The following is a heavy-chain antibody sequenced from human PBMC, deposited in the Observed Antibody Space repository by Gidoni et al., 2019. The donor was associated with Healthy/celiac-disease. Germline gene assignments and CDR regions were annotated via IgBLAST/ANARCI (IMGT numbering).Heavy chain of an antibody. Sequence: QVQLVQSGAEVKKPGASVKVSCKASGYTFTSYGISWVRQAPGQGLEWMGWISAYNGNTNYAQKLQGRVTMTTDTSTSTAYMDLMSLRSDDTAVYYCARVSYYYGSGKGGGNWFDPWGQGTLVTVSS. J-gene: IGHJ5*02. CDR3: ARVSYYYGSGKGGGNWFDP. D-gene: IGHD3-10*01. V-gene: IGHV1-18*01. CDR1: GYTFTSYG. CDR2: ISAYNGNT.